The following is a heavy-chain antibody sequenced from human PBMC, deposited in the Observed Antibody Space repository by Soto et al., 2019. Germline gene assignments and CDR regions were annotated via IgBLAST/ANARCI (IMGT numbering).Heavy chain of an antibody. V-gene: IGHV1-58*01. D-gene: IGHD1-26*01. CDR1: GFTFTSSA. Sequence: ASVKFSFQASGFTFTSSAVQWLRHARRQRLEWIGWIFVGSGNTNYAQKFQERVTITRDMSTSTAYMELSSLRSEDTAVYYCAAAIVSGVSQKGGIDYCGQGTLVTV. CDR3: AAAIVSGVSQKGGIDY. J-gene: IGHJ4*02. CDR2: IFVGSGNT.